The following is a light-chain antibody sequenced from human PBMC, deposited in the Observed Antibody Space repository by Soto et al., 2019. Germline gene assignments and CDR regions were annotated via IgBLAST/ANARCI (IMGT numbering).Light chain of an antibody. CDR3: HQRQSWPRT. J-gene: IGKJ1*01. Sequence: DIVLPLAPATLSTSTGDDVSLSCRASQYINTRLAWYQHRPGQAPRLLIYQTSLRAAGIPARFSASGSGTDFTLTISDVQPEDFALYYCHQRQSWPRTFGQGTKVDI. CDR2: QTS. V-gene: IGKV3-11*01. CDR1: QYINTR.